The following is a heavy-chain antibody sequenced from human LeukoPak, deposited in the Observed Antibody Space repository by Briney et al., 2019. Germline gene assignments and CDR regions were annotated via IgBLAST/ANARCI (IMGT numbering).Heavy chain of an antibody. J-gene: IGHJ4*02. CDR2: ISGLGGST. D-gene: IGHD5-18*01. CDR1: GFTFDDYD. V-gene: IGHV3-43*02. CDR3: AKEGYSYGYYFDY. Sequence: GGSLRLSCAASGFTFDDYDMHWVRQAPGKGLQWVSLISGLGGSTYYADSVKGRFTISRDNSKNSLYLQMNSLRTEDTALYYCAKEGYSYGYYFDYWGQGTLVTVSS.